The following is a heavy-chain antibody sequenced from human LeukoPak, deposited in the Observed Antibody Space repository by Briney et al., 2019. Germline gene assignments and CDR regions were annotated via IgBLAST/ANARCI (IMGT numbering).Heavy chain of an antibody. Sequence: PGGSLRLSCAASGFTLSSYWMHWVRQAPGRGLVWVSRINSDGSSTTYADSVKGRFTISRDNAEDTLYLQMNSLRAEDTAVYYCARGHYYYYYYYMDVWGKGTTVTVSS. CDR1: GFTLSSYW. D-gene: IGHD1-26*01. CDR2: INSDGSST. V-gene: IGHV3-74*01. J-gene: IGHJ6*03. CDR3: ARGHYYYYYYYMDV.